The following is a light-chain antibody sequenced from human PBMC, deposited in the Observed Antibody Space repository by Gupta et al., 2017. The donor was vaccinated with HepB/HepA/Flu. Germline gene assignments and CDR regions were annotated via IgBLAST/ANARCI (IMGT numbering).Light chain of an antibody. Sequence: SYVLTQPPSVSVAPGKAATITCGGNSLGSKSVHWYLKKPGQAPVLVVYEDNNRPSGIPERITGSNSGSTATLTISGVEAGDEADYYCQVWDSGSRRGVFGGGTKLTVL. CDR3: QVWDSGSRRGV. CDR1: SLGSKS. V-gene: IGLV3-21*03. J-gene: IGLJ2*01. CDR2: EDN.